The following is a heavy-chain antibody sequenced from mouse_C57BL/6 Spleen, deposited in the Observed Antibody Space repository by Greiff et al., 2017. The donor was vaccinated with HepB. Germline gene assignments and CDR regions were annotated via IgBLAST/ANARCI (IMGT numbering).Heavy chain of an antibody. J-gene: IGHJ4*01. CDR3: ARDGGATMVTTREDYAMDY. V-gene: IGHV5-17*03. CDR1: GFTFSDYG. CDR2: ISSGSSTI. D-gene: IGHD2-2*01. Sequence: EVKLQESGGGLVKPGGSLKLSCAASGFTFSDYGMHWVRQAPEKGLEWVAYISSGSSTIYYADTVKGRFTISRDNAKNTLFLQMTSLKSEDTAMYYCARDGGATMVTTREDYAMDYWGQGTSVTVSS.